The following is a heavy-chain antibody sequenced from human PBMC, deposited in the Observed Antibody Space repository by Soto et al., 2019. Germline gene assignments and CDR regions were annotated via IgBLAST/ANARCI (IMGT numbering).Heavy chain of an antibody. CDR2: INPNSGGT. V-gene: IGHV1-2*04. Sequence: ASVKVSCKASGYTFTGYYMHWVRQAPGQGLEWMGWINPNSGGTNYAQKFQGWVTMTRDTSISTAYMELSRLRSDDTAVYYCARDRAGDYIWGSYRPDVFDIWGQGTMVIVSS. D-gene: IGHD3-16*02. CDR1: GYTFTGYY. J-gene: IGHJ3*02. CDR3: ARDRAGDYIWGSYRPDVFDI.